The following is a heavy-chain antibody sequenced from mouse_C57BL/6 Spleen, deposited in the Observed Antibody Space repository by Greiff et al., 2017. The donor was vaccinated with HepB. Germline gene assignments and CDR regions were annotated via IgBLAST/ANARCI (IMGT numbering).Heavy chain of an antibody. V-gene: IGHV1-15*01. Sequence: VQLQESGAELVRPGASVTLSCKASGYTFTDYEMHWVKQTPVHGLEWIGAIDPETGGTAYNQKFKGKAILTADKSSSTAYMELRSLTSEDSAVYYCTRGTAQVYYAMDYWGQGTSVTVSS. CDR2: IDPETGGT. CDR3: TRGTAQVYYAMDY. D-gene: IGHD3-2*02. J-gene: IGHJ4*01. CDR1: GYTFTDYE.